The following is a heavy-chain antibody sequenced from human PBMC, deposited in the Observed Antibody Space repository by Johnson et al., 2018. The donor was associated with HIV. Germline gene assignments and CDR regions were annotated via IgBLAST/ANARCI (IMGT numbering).Heavy chain of an antibody. CDR3: AKEGGELLLDAFDI. CDR2: ISFDGGAI. CDR1: GFTFSSYA. D-gene: IGHD1-26*01. J-gene: IGHJ3*02. V-gene: IGHV3-30-3*01. Sequence: QVQLVESGGGVVQPGRSLRLSCAASGFTFSSYAMHWVRQAPGKGLEWVAVISFDGGAIYYADSVEGRFTISRDNSRDTLYLQMNSLRAEDTAGYYCAKEGGELLLDAFDIWGQGTMVTVSS.